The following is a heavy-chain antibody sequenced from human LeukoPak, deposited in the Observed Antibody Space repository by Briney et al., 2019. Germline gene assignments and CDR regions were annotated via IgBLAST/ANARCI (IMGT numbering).Heavy chain of an antibody. V-gene: IGHV1-18*01. CDR3: ARDGVSGWTYGVY. J-gene: IGHJ4*02. CDR2: ISTYSVNT. Sequence: ASVKVSCKASGYTFTSYGITWVRQAPGQGLEWMGWISTYSVNTNYAQKLQGRVTMTTDTSTSTAYMELRSLRSDDTAVYYCARDGVSGWTYGVYWGQGTLVTVSS. D-gene: IGHD6-19*01. CDR1: GYTFTSYG.